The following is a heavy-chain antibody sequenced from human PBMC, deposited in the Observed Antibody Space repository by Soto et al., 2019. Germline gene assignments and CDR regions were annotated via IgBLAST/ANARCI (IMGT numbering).Heavy chain of an antibody. V-gene: IGHV3-30*02. CDR3: AKEFQWQLHDFEI. CDR1: GFTFSTYG. J-gene: IGHJ3*02. CDR2: MGNDGITT. Sequence: GGSLILSCAASGFTFSTYGMHWVRQAPGKGLEWVAVMGNDGITTFYADSVKGRFTISRDNSKNTLFLQMNSLRADDTAVYYCAKEFQWQLHDFEIWGQGTMVTVAS. D-gene: IGHD1-26*01.